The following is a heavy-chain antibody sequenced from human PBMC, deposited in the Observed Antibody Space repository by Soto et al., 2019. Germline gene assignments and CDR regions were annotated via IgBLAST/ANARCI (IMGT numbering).Heavy chain of an antibody. J-gene: IGHJ4*02. CDR2: VSNSGTP. CDR1: RSLISSGNDH. V-gene: IGHV4-31*03. D-gene: IGHD1-1*01. CDR3: ASRYDWTGGGYFDY. Sequence: QVQLQESGPGLVKPSQTLSLTCTVSRSLISSGNDHWGWIRQHPGKGLEWIGYVSNSGTPYYNPSLRSRVTISIDTSKQQFSLNLSSVTAADTAVYYCASRYDWTGGGYFDYWGQGTLVTVSS.